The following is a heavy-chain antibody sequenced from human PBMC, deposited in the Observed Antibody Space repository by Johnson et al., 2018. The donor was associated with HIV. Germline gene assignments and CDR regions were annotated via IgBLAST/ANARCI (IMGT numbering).Heavy chain of an antibody. CDR2: ISSSGNPI. V-gene: IGHV3-11*04. D-gene: IGHD2-21*01. CDR3: ARDWVIGESFDL. J-gene: IGHJ3*01. Sequence: QVQLVESGGGLVKPGGSLRLSCAASGFIFSDYYMSWIRQAPGKGLEWVSYISSSGNPIYYADSVKGRFTISRDNAKNSLYLQMNSLRAEDTAVYYCARDWVIGESFDLWGQGTMVTVSS. CDR1: GFIFSDYY.